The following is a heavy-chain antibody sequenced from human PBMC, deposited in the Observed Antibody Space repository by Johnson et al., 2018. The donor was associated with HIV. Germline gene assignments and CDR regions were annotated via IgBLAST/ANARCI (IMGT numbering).Heavy chain of an antibody. J-gene: IGHJ3*02. CDR3: ARGRIRQAYSGNYDDAFDI. V-gene: IGHV3-30*04. D-gene: IGHD1-26*01. Sequence: QVQLVESGGGVVQAGRSLRLSCAASGFTFNSYATHWVRQAPGKGLEWVAVISYDGSDKYYAESVKGRFNISRDNSKKTLYMQMNSLRAEDTAVYYCARGRIRQAYSGNYDDAFDIWGQGTMVTVSS. CDR1: GFTFNSYA. CDR2: ISYDGSDK.